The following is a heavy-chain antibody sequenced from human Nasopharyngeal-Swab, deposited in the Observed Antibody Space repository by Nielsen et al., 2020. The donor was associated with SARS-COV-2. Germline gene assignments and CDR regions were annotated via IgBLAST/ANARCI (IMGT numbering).Heavy chain of an antibody. CDR2: INAGNGNT. J-gene: IGHJ4*02. CDR3: ASLAGDTDY. Sequence: WVRQAPGQGLEWMGWINAGNGNTKYSQKFQGRVTITRDTSASTAYMELSSLRSEDTAVYYCASLAGDTDYWGQGTLVTVSS. D-gene: IGHD6-19*01. V-gene: IGHV1-3*01.